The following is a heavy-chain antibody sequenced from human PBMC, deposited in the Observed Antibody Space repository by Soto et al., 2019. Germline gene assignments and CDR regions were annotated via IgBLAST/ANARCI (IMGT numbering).Heavy chain of an antibody. J-gene: IGHJ5*02. CDR2: IYNSGST. CDR3: ARQTIVVVVAATFNWFDP. V-gene: IGHV4-39*01. D-gene: IGHD2-15*01. CDR1: GGSISSSSYY. Sequence: QLQLQESGPGLVKPSETLSLTCTVSGGSISSSSYYWGWIRQPPGKGLEWIGSIYNSGSTYYNPSLKSRVTISVDTSKNQFSLKLSSVTAADTAVYYCARQTIVVVVAATFNWFDPWGQGTLVTVSS.